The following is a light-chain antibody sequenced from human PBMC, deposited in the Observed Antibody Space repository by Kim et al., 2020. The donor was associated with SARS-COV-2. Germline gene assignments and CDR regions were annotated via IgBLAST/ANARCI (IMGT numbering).Light chain of an antibody. V-gene: IGKV1-33*01. CDR1: QDITKY. J-gene: IGKJ4*01. CDR3: QQYDNLPLT. CDR2: DAS. Sequence: DIQMTQSPFSLSASVGDRVTITCQASQDITKYLSWYQQKPGKAPNLLIYDASNLDTGVPSRFSGGGSGTDFTFTISSLQPEDAATYYCQQYDNLPLTFGGGTKVGIK.